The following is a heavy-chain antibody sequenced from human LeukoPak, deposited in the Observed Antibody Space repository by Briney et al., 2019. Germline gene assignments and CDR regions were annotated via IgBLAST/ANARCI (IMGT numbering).Heavy chain of an antibody. CDR3: ARDENVGSYFDY. CDR1: GYSISSGYY. J-gene: IGHJ4*02. D-gene: IGHD1-26*01. Sequence: KPSETLSLTCTVSGYSISSGYYWGWIRQPPGKGLEWIGSIYHSGSTYYNPSLKSRVTISVDTSKNQFSLKLSSVTAADTAVYYCARDENVGSYFDYWGQGTLVTVSS. CDR2: IYHSGST. V-gene: IGHV4-38-2*02.